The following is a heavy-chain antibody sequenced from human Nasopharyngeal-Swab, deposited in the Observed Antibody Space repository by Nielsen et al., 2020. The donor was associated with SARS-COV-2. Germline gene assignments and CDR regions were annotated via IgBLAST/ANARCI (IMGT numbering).Heavy chain of an antibody. D-gene: IGHD6-6*01. CDR3: ARDGYSSSWYAFDI. J-gene: IGHJ3*02. V-gene: IGHV3-48*02. CDR1: GFTFSSYS. Sequence: GESLKISYAASGFTFSSYSMNWVRQAPGKGLEWVSYISSSSSTIYYADSVKGRFTISRDNAKNSLYLQMNSLRDEDTAVYYCARDGYSSSWYAFDIWGQGTMVTVSS. CDR2: ISSSSSTI.